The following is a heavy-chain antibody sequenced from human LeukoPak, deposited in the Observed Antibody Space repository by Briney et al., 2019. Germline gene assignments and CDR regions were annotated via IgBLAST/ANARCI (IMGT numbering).Heavy chain of an antibody. CDR3: ARHEDYGDHPLQY. CDR2: IYYTGTT. D-gene: IGHD4/OR15-4a*01. CDR1: GGSINGYY. J-gene: IGHJ4*02. Sequence: PSETLSLTCTVSGGSINGYYWSWFRQPTGKGLEWIAYIYYTGTTNYNPSLKSRVTISLDTSKNRLSLRLTSVTAADTAVYYCARHEDYGDHPLQYWGQGTLVAVSS. V-gene: IGHV4-59*08.